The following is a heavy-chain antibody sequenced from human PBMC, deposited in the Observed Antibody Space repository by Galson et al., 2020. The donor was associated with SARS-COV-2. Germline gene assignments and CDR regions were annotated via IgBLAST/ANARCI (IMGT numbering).Heavy chain of an antibody. V-gene: IGHV5-51*01. J-gene: IGHJ3*02. CDR2: IYPGDSNT. CDR1: GFRSTDYW. CDR3: ATMKGDSNSCDI. Sequence: GASLKISCKASGFRSTDYWIGWVRELPGKGLQWIGTIYPGDSNTRYTPSLHGHVTISVDKSITTAYLHWSSLTASDTALYYCATMKGDSNSCDIWGQGTMVTVSS. D-gene: IGHD4-4*01.